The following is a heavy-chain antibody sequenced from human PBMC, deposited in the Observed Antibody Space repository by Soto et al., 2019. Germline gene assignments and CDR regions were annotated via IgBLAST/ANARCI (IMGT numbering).Heavy chain of an antibody. J-gene: IGHJ4*02. CDR1: GGTFSSYA. Sequence: QVQLVQSGDEVKKPGSSVKVSCKASGGTFSSYAISWVRQAPGQGLEWMGGIIPIFGTANYAQKFQGRVMITADESTSTAYMELSSLRSEDTAVYYCARHARPYSSGWYGFYYGGQGNLVTVSS. CDR2: IIPIFGTA. D-gene: IGHD6-19*01. CDR3: ARHARPYSSGWYGFYY. V-gene: IGHV1-69*01.